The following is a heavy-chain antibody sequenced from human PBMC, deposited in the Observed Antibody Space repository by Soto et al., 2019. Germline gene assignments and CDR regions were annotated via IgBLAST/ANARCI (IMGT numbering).Heavy chain of an antibody. CDR3: ARSRTTVTPSGFQH. CDR1: GGSISSYY. J-gene: IGHJ1*01. CDR2: IYYSGST. V-gene: IGHV4-59*01. D-gene: IGHD4-17*01. Sequence: QVQLQESGPGLVKPSETLSLTCTVSGGSISSYYWSWIRQPPGKGLEWIGYIYYSGSTNYNPSPKSRVTISVDTSKNQFSLKLSSVTAADTAVYYCARSRTTVTPSGFQHWGQGTLVTVSS.